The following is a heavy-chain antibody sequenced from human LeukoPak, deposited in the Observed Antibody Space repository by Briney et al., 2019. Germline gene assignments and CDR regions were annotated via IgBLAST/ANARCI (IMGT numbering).Heavy chain of an antibody. V-gene: IGHV4-59*01. CDR1: GGSISSYY. CDR2: IYYSGST. D-gene: IGHD3-22*01. CDR3: ARGLKGFSYDSSGYSLPFDY. Sequence: SETLSLTCTVSGGSISSYYWSWIRQPPGKGLEWIGYIYYSGSTNYNPSLTSRVTISVDTSKNQFSLKLSSVTAADTAVYYCARGLKGFSYDSSGYSLPFDYWGQGTLVTVSS. J-gene: IGHJ4*02.